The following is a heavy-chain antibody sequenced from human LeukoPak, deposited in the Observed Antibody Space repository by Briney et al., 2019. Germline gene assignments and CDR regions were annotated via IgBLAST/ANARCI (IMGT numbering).Heavy chain of an antibody. CDR2: ISSSSSYI. Sequence: GGSLRLSCAASGFTFSSYSMNWVRQAPGKGLEWVSSISSSSSYIYYADSVKGRFTISRDNAKNSLYLQMNSLRAVDTAVYYCARSKVNSRYCFDYWGQGTLVTVSS. D-gene: IGHD4-17*01. CDR1: GFTFSSYS. CDR3: ARSKVNSRYCFDY. J-gene: IGHJ4*02. V-gene: IGHV3-21*04.